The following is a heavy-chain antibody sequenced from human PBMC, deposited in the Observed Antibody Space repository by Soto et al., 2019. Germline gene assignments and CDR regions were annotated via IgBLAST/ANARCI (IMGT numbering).Heavy chain of an antibody. D-gene: IGHD3-3*01. Sequence: GASVKVSCKASGYTFTSYGISWVRQAPGQGLEWMGWISAYNGNTNYAQKFQGRVTMTTDTSISTAYMELSRLRSDDTAVYYCARGSWSFWSIDYWGQGTLVTVSS. CDR1: GYTFTSYG. V-gene: IGHV1-18*01. CDR2: ISAYNGNT. J-gene: IGHJ4*02. CDR3: ARGSWSFWSIDY.